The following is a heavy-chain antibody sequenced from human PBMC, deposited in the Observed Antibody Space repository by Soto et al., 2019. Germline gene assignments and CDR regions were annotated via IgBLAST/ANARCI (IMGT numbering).Heavy chain of an antibody. J-gene: IGHJ5*02. CDR3: ARAWYSSSWDP. V-gene: IGHV3-30-3*01. D-gene: IGHD6-13*01. Sequence: GWSLRLSCAASGFTFSSYAMHWVRQAPGKGLEWVAVISYDGSNKYYADSVKGRFTISRDNSKNTLYLQMNSLRAEDTAVYYCARAWYSSSWDPWAPGTLVTASS. CDR2: ISYDGSNK. CDR1: GFTFSSYA.